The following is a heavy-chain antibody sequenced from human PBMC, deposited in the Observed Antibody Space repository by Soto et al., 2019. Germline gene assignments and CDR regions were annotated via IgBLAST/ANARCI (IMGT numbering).Heavy chain of an antibody. J-gene: IGHJ5*02. CDR2: INAGNGET. V-gene: IGHV1-3*01. CDR3: ARSTTSCYSLCWFDP. CDR1: GYTSTSYY. D-gene: IGHD2-2*02. Sequence: ASVKVSCKASGYTSTSYYMHWVRQAPGQRLEWMGWINAGNGETKYAQNFQGRVTITRDTSASTAYMELNSLRSEDTAAYYCARSTTSCYSLCWFDPWGQGTLVTVSS.